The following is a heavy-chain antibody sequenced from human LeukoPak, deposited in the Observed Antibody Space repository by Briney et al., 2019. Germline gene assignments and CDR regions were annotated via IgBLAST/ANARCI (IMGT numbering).Heavy chain of an antibody. Sequence: SVKVSCKASGGTFSSYAISWVRQAPGQGLEWMGRIIPILGIANYAQKFQGRVTTTADKSTSTAYMELSSLRSEDTAVYYCARDGPDDYANGMDVWGQGTTVTVSS. CDR3: ARDGPDDYANGMDV. V-gene: IGHV1-69*04. CDR1: GGTFSSYA. CDR2: IIPILGIA. D-gene: IGHD4-17*01. J-gene: IGHJ6*02.